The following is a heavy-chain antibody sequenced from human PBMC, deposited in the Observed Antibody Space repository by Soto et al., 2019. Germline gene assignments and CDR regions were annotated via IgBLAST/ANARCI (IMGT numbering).Heavy chain of an antibody. Sequence: SETLSLTCTVSAGSISSGGYYWSWIRQHPGKGLEWIGYIYYSGSTYYNPSLKSRVTISVATSKNQFSLKLSSVTAADTAVYYCAREYRMVPNYYYYGMDVWGQGTTVTVSS. CDR3: AREYRMVPNYYYYGMDV. J-gene: IGHJ6*02. CDR2: IYYSGST. D-gene: IGHD2-8*01. CDR1: AGSISSGGYY. V-gene: IGHV4-31*03.